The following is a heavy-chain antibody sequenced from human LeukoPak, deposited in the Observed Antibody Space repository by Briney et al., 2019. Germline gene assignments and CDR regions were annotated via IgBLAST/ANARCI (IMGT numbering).Heavy chain of an antibody. CDR2: ISGSSTYI. V-gene: IGHV3-21*01. D-gene: IGHD4-17*01. CDR1: GFTFNTYS. Sequence: GGSLRLSCAASGFTFNTYSLIWVRQAPGKGLEWVSSISGSSTYIFYAESVKGRFTISRDNAKNSLYLQMNSLRAEDTAVYYCARGGGVTTVTIPFDYWGQGTLVTVSS. CDR3: ARGGGVTTVTIPFDY. J-gene: IGHJ4*02.